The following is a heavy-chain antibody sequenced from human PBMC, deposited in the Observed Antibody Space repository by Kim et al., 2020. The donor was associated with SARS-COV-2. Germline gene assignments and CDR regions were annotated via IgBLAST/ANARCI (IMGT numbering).Heavy chain of an antibody. CDR2: IYYSGST. D-gene: IGHD3-10*01. J-gene: IGHJ6*02. CDR1: GGSISSSSYY. Sequence: SETLSLTCTVSGGSISSSSYYWGWIRQPPGKGLEWIGSIYYSGSTYYNPSLKSRVTISVDTSKNQFSLKLSSVTAADTAVYYCARQAITMVRGVIITDGMDVWGQGTTVTVSS. V-gene: IGHV4-39*01. CDR3: ARQAITMVRGVIITDGMDV.